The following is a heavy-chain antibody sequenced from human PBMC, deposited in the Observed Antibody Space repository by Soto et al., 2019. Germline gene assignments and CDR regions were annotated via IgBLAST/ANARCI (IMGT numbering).Heavy chain of an antibody. V-gene: IGHV1-2*02. D-gene: IGHD5-12*01. J-gene: IGHJ4*02. Sequence: QVQLVQSGAEVKKPGASVKVSCKASGYTFTGYYMHWVRQAPGQGLEWMGWINPKSGGTDYAQKFQGMVTMTRDTSSSSAYMELSSLRYDDTAVYYCAKANSGDDDEFDYWGQGTQVTVSS. CDR1: GYTFTGYY. CDR3: AKANSGDDDEFDY. CDR2: INPKSGGT.